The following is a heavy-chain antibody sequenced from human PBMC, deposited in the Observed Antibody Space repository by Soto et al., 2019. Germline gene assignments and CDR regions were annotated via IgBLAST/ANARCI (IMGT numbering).Heavy chain of an antibody. J-gene: IGHJ6*02. D-gene: IGHD3-3*01. CDR2: IWYDGSNK. Sequence: GGSLRLSCAASGFTFSSYGMHWVRQAPGKGLEWVAVIWYDGSNKYYADSVKGRFTISRDNSKNTLYLQMNSLRAEDTAVYYCARDLRYDFWSGYYIGRDYYYGMDVWGQGTTVTVSS. CDR3: ARDLRYDFWSGYYIGRDYYYGMDV. V-gene: IGHV3-33*01. CDR1: GFTFSSYG.